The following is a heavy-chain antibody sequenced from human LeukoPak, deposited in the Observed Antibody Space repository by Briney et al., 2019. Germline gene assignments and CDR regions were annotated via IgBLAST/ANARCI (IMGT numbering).Heavy chain of an antibody. CDR1: GFTYSSYW. CDR3: ARDSQYYYYYYMDV. Sequence: GSLRLSCAASGFTYSSYWMSWVRQAPGKGLEWVANIKQDGSEKYYVDSVKGRFTISRDNAKNSLYLQMNSLRAEDTAVYYCARDSQYYYYYYMDVWGKGTTVTVSS. CDR2: IKQDGSEK. J-gene: IGHJ6*03. V-gene: IGHV3-7*01.